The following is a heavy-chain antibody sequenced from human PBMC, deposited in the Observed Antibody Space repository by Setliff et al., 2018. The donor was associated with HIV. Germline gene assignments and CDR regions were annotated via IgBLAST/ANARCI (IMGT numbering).Heavy chain of an antibody. CDR3: ARGPYSNYAPGGFDY. V-gene: IGHV3-30-3*01. CDR2: MPYDGSDT. CDR1: GFSFSSYA. J-gene: IGHJ4*02. D-gene: IGHD4-4*01. Sequence: PGGSLRLSCAAPGFSFSSYAVHWVRQAPGNGLEWVAGMPYDGSDTYYVDSVKGRFTISRDNSKNTPYLQMNSLRAEDTAVYYCARGPYSNYAPGGFDYWGQGTLVTVSS.